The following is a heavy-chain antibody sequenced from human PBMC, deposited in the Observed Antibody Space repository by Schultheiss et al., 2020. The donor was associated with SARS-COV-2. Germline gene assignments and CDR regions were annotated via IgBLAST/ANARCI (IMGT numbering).Heavy chain of an antibody. CDR2: ISYDGSNK. Sequence: GGSLRLSCSDSGFTLSRYSMNWIRQAPGKGLEWVAVISYDGSNKYYADSVKGRFTISRDSSKTTLFLQMNSLRAEDTAVYYCAKAWNRLSHPYYFDYWGQGVSVTVSS. CDR3: AKAWNRLSHPYYFDY. D-gene: IGHD1/OR15-1a*01. J-gene: IGHJ4*02. V-gene: IGHV3-30*18. CDR1: GFTLSRYS.